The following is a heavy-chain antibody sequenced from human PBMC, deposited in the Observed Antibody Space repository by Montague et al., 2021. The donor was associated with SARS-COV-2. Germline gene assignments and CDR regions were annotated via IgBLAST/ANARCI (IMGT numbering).Heavy chain of an antibody. D-gene: IGHD3-10*01. Sequence: CAISGDSVSSNSATWNWIRQSPSRGLEWLGRTYYRSKRSTNYAVSVQSRITVNPDTSENHFSLQLNSVTPEDTAVYYCARGQNFGSGNSCNFDHWGQGTLVTVSS. V-gene: IGHV6-1*01. CDR2: TYYRSKRST. CDR3: ARGQNFGSGNSCNFDH. CDR1: GDSVSSNSAT. J-gene: IGHJ4*02.